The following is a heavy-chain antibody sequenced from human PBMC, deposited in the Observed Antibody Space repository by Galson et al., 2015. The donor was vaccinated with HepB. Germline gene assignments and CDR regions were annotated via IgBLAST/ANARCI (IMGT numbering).Heavy chain of an antibody. CDR3: ARGSEDNYGSFAY. CDR2: THYSGSN. V-gene: IGHV4-31*03. D-gene: IGHD3-10*01. J-gene: IGHJ4*02. Sequence: NLSLTCTVSGGSIGSGGYYWSWIRQHPGKGLEWIGYTHYSGSNYYNPSLRGRLTISEGMSKNQFSLKLSYVTAADTAIYYCARGSEDNYGSFAYWGQGTLFTVSS. CDR1: GGSIGSGGYY.